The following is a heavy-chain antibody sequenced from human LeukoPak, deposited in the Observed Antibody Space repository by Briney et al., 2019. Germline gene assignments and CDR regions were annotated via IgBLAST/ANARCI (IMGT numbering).Heavy chain of an antibody. Sequence: ASVKVSCKVSGYTLTELSMHWVRQAPGKGLEWMGGFDPEDGETIYAQKFQGRVTMTEDTSTDTAYMELSSLRSEDTAGYYCATAPPVYYYDSSGYPFFDPWGQGTLVTVSS. V-gene: IGHV1-24*01. D-gene: IGHD3-22*01. J-gene: IGHJ5*02. CDR2: FDPEDGET. CDR1: GYTLTELS. CDR3: ATAPPVYYYDSSGYPFFDP.